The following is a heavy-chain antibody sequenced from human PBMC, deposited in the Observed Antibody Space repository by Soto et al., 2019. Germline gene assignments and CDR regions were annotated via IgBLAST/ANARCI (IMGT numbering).Heavy chain of an antibody. V-gene: IGHV4-39*01. CDR2: IYYSGST. CDR1: GGSISSSSYY. CDR3: ARLVTSGSYRDY. J-gene: IGHJ4*02. D-gene: IGHD3-10*01. Sequence: QLQLQESGPGLVKPSETLSLTCTVSGGSISSSSYYWGWIRQPPGKGLEWIGSIYYSGSTYYNPSLKSRVTISVDTSKNQFSLKLSSVTAADTAVYYCARLVTSGSYRDYWGQVTLVTVSS.